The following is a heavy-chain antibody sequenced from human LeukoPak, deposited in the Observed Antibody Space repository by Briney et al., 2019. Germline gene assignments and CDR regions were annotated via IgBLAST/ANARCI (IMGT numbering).Heavy chain of an antibody. Sequence: GGSLRLSCAASGFPFRTYNMNWVRQAPGKGLEWVSSISNYSSYIYYADSVKGRFTISRDNAKNSLYLQMNSLRAEDTAVYYCARRDYDILSASYYFDYWGQGTLVTVSS. CDR3: ARRDYDILSASYYFDY. CDR1: GFPFRTYN. V-gene: IGHV3-21*01. CDR2: ISNYSSYI. D-gene: IGHD3-9*01. J-gene: IGHJ4*02.